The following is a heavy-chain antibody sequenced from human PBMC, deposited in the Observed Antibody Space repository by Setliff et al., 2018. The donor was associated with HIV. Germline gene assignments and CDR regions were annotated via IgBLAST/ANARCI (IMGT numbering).Heavy chain of an antibody. V-gene: IGHV1-2*02. J-gene: IGHJ4*02. CDR3: ARDNRFDYNSGWPLDY. D-gene: IGHD6-19*01. CDR2: INPNTGGT. Sequence: VASVKVSCKASGYTLTEYHMHWVRQAPGQGLEWMGSINPNTGGTNYAQKFQGRVTVTRDSPTRTAYMELKRLKSDDTAVYFCARDNRFDYNSGWPLDYWGQGTLV. CDR1: GYTLTEYH.